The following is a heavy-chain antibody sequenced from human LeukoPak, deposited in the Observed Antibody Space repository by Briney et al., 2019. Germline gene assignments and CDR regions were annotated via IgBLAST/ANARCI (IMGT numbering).Heavy chain of an antibody. D-gene: IGHD1-26*01. V-gene: IGHV3-30*18. CDR2: ISYDGSNK. CDR3: AKDALSGSLDY. J-gene: IGHJ4*02. CDR1: GFTFSSYG. Sequence: PGRSLRLSCAASGFTFSSYGMHWVRQAPGKGLEWVAVISYDGSNKYYADSVKGRFTISRDNSKNTLYLQMNSLRAEVTAVYYCAKDALSGSLDYWGQGTLVTVSS.